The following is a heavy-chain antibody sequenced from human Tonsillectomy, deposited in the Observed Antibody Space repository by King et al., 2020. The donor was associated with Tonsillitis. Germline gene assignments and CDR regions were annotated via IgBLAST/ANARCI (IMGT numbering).Heavy chain of an antibody. J-gene: IGHJ6*02. CDR1: GFSLSTSGMC. V-gene: IGHV2-70*01. CDR3: ARTQGRWWGYYYYAMDV. CDR2: IDWDDDK. Sequence: TLKESGPALVKPTQTLTLTCTFSGFSLSTSGMCVSWIRQPPGKALEWLALIDWDDDKYYSTSLKTRPTISKDTSKNQVVLTMTNMDPVDTATDYCARTQGRWWGYYYYAMDVGGQGTTVTAS. D-gene: IGHD2-15*01.